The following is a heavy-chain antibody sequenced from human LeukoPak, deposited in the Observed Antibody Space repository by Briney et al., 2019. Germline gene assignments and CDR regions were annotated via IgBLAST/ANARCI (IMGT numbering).Heavy chain of an antibody. Sequence: ASVKVSCKASGGTFSSYAISWVRQAPGQGLEWMGGIIPIFGTANYAQKFQGRVTITADKSTSTAYMELSSLRSEDTAVYYCANRGIVGAMYYFDYWGQGTLVTVSS. CDR2: IIPIFGTA. J-gene: IGHJ4*02. CDR3: ANRGIVGAMYYFDY. D-gene: IGHD1-26*01. V-gene: IGHV1-69*06. CDR1: GGTFSSYA.